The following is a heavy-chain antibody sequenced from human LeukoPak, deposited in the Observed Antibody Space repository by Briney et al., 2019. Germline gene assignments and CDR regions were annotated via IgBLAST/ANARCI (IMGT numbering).Heavy chain of an antibody. V-gene: IGHV4-34*01. J-gene: IGHJ4*02. CDR1: GGSFSGYY. Sequence: SETLSLTCAVYGGSFSGYYWSWIRQPPGKGLEWIGEINHSGSTNYNPSLKSRVTISVDTSKNQFSLKLSSVTAADTAAYYCARGQSVYGDYVDYWGQGTLVTVSS. D-gene: IGHD4-17*01. CDR2: INHSGST. CDR3: ARGQSVYGDYVDY.